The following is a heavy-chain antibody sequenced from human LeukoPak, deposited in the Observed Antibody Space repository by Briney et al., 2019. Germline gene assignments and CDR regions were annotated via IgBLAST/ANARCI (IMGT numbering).Heavy chain of an antibody. D-gene: IGHD4-17*01. CDR2: IKQDGSER. CDR3: AREATTVTYFRRQARYFDY. CDR1: GFTFSSYW. J-gene: IGHJ4*02. V-gene: IGHV3-7*01. Sequence: GGSLRLSCAASGFTFSSYWMSWVRQAPGKGLEWVANIKQDGSERYYVDSVKGRFTISRDNAKNSLYLQMNSLRAEDTAVYYCAREATTVTYFRRQARYFDYWGQGTLVTVSS.